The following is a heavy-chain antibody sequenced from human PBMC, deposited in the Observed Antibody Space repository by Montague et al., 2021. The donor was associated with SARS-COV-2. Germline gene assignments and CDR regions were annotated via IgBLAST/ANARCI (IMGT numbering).Heavy chain of an antibody. CDR1: GISLSTSGVG. CDR3: SPLGFDSRSYYTPHNWFDP. CDR2: IYWDDDE. V-gene: IGHV2-5*02. J-gene: IGHJ5*02. D-gene: IGHD3-10*01. Sequence: VKPTQTLTLTCTFSGISLSTSGVGVAWIRQPPGKALEWLALIYWDDDERYSPSMRSRLPITKDTSENQVVLRMTSMDPMDTATYYCSPLGFDSRSYYTPHNWFDPWGQGILVTVSS.